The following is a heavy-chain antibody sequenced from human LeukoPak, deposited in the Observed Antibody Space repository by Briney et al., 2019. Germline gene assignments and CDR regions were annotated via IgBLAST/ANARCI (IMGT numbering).Heavy chain of an antibody. J-gene: IGHJ6*02. D-gene: IGHD2-8*01. CDR1: GGSISSGGYY. CDR2: IYYSGST. Sequence: PSETLSLTCTVSGGSISSGGYYRSWIRQHPGKGLERIGYIYYSGSTYYNPSLKSRVTISVDTSKNQFSLKLSSVTAADTAVYYCAGYCTNGVCYNYGMDVWGQGTTVTVSS. V-gene: IGHV4-31*03. CDR3: AGYCTNGVCYNYGMDV.